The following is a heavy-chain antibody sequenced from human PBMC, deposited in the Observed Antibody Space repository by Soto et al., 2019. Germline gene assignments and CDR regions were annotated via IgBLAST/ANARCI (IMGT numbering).Heavy chain of an antibody. J-gene: IGHJ3*02. D-gene: IGHD3-3*01. CDR1: GGSISSGDYY. Sequence: PSETLSLTCTVSGGSISSGDYYWSWIRQPPGKGLEWIGYIYYSGSTYYNPSLKSRVTISVDTSKNQFSLKLSSVTAADTAVYYCAREVITIFGVAINGIHDAFDIWGQGTMVTVSS. CDR3: AREVITIFGVAINGIHDAFDI. CDR2: IYYSGST. V-gene: IGHV4-30-4*01.